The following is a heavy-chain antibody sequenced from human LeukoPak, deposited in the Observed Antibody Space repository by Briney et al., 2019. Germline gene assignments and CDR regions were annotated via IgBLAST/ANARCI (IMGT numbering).Heavy chain of an antibody. J-gene: IGHJ5*02. CDR1: GGSFSGYY. V-gene: IGHV4-34*01. CDR3: ARGITLVIRNWFDP. D-gene: IGHD3-22*01. Sequence: SETLSLTCAVYGGSFSGYYWSWIRQPPGKGLEWIGEINHSGSTNYNPSLKSRVTISVDTSKNQFSLKLSSVIAADTAVYYCARGITLVIRNWFDPWGQGTLVTVS. CDR2: INHSGST.